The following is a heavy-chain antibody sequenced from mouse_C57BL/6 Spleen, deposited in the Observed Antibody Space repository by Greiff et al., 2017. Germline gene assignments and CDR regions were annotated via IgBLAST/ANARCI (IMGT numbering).Heavy chain of an antibody. CDR1: GYTFTSYW. J-gene: IGHJ4*01. CDR2: IDPAASYT. V-gene: IGHV1-69*01. CDR3: ARGETYYAMDY. Sequence: QVQLQQPGAELVMPGASVKLSCKASGYTFTSYWMHWVKQRPGQGLEWIGEIDPAASYTNYNQKFKGKSTLTVDKSSSTAYMQLSSLTSEDSAVYYCARGETYYAMDYWGQGTSGTVSS.